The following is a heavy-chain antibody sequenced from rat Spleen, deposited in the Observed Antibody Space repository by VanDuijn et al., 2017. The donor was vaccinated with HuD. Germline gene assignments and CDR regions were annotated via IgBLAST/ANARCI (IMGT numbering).Heavy chain of an antibody. V-gene: IGHV5-31*01. CDR3: ARTGKYGYNYAFDY. D-gene: IGHD1-9*01. J-gene: IGHJ2*01. CDR2: ITNASGRT. CDR1: GFTFNNYW. Sequence: EVQLVESGGGLVQPGGSLKLSCVASGFTFNNYWMTWIRQAPGKGLEWVASITNASGRTYYPDSVKGRFTISRDTAQNTLYLQMDSLRSEDTATYYCARTGKYGYNYAFDYWGQGVMVTVSS.